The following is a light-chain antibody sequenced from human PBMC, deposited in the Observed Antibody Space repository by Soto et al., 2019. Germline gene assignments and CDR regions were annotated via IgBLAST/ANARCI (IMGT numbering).Light chain of an antibody. CDR1: QSVRSY. J-gene: IGKJ5*01. CDR3: QQRSNWPPA. V-gene: IGKV3-11*01. Sequence: IVLTQSPATLSLSPGERATLSCRASQSVRSYLGWYQQKPGQAPRLLIYDASNRATGSPGRFSGSGSGTDFTLTISSLEPEDFAVYYCQQRSNWPPAFGQGTRLEIK. CDR2: DAS.